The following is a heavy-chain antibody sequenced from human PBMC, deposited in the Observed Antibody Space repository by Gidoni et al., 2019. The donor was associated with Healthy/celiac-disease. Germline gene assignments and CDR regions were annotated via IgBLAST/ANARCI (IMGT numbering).Heavy chain of an antibody. CDR1: GFTFSSYA. CDR3: VKGVLGLGYDFDY. Sequence: EVPLVESGGGLVQPGGSLRLYCSASGFTFSSYAMHWVRQAPGKGLEYVSAISSNGGSTYYADSVKCRFTISRDNSKNTLYLQMSSLRAEDTAVYYCVKGVLGLGYDFDYWGQGTLVTVSS. D-gene: IGHD3-16*01. CDR2: ISSNGGST. J-gene: IGHJ4*02. V-gene: IGHV3-64D*06.